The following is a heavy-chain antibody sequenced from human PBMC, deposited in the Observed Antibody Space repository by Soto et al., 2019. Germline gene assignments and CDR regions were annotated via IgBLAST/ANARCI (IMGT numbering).Heavy chain of an antibody. V-gene: IGHV1-18*01. D-gene: IGHD3-22*01. CDR1: GYNFVTYG. CDR2: ISGYNGNT. CDR3: ARGFYYDSSGFYYRGDACDL. J-gene: IGHJ3*01. Sequence: QGQLVQSGTEVKKPGASVKVSCKASGYNFVTYGVSWVRQAPGQGLEWMGWISGYNGNTNYAQKFQGRITMTTDTSTSTAYMELRSLRSDDTAVYYCARGFYYDSSGFYYRGDACDLWGQGTRVTVSS.